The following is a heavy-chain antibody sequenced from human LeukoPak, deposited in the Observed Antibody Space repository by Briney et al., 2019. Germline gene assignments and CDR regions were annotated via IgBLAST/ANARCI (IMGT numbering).Heavy chain of an antibody. Sequence: GGSLRLSCAASGFTFSSYIMNWVRQAPGKGLEWVSSISSSNIYIYYADSVKGRFTISRDNAKNSLYLQTNSLRAEDTAVYYCARGGYCSGGSCYTPYNWFDPWGQGTLVTVSS. CDR3: ARGGYCSGGSCYTPYNWFDP. V-gene: IGHV3-21*01. J-gene: IGHJ5*02. CDR2: ISSSNIYI. CDR1: GFTFSSYI. D-gene: IGHD2-15*01.